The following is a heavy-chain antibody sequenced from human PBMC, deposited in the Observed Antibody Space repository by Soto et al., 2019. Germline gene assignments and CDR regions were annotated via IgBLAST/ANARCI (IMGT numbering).Heavy chain of an antibody. CDR2: IYYGGST. Sequence: QVQLQESGPGLVKPSQTLSLTCTVSGGSISSGGYYWSWIRQHPGKGLEWIGYIYYGGSTYYNPSLKSRVTISADTSKNQFSLKLSSVTAADTAVYYCARGGIAAAAPPDYWGQGTLVTVSS. D-gene: IGHD6-13*01. J-gene: IGHJ4*02. CDR3: ARGGIAAAAPPDY. V-gene: IGHV4-31*03. CDR1: GGSISSGGYY.